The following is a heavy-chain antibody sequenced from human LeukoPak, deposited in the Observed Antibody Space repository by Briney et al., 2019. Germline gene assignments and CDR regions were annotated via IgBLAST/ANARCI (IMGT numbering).Heavy chain of an antibody. J-gene: IGHJ3*02. V-gene: IGHV3-66*01. CDR2: IYSGGIT. CDR1: EFIVRSNY. CDR3: AREVRGYSNGYAFDI. D-gene: IGHD5-18*01. Sequence: PGGSLRLSRVASEFIVRSNYMSWVRQAPGKGLEWVSIIYSGGITYYADSVKGRFTISRDNSKNTLYVQMNSLRAEDTAVYYCAREVRGYSNGYAFDIWGQGTMVTVSS.